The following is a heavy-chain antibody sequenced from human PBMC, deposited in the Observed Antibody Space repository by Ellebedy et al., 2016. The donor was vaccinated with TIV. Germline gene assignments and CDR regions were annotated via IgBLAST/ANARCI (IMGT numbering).Heavy chain of an antibody. CDR3: ARDGAYGDYAPGQYGMDV. CDR1: GFTFSSYW. Sequence: GEFLKISCAASGFTFSSYWMSWVRQAPGKGLEWVANIKQDGTEKYYVDSVKGRFTISRDNAKNSLYLQMNSLRAEDTAVYYCARDGAYGDYAPGQYGMDVWGQGTTVTVS. CDR2: IKQDGTEK. V-gene: IGHV3-7*01. J-gene: IGHJ6*02. D-gene: IGHD4-17*01.